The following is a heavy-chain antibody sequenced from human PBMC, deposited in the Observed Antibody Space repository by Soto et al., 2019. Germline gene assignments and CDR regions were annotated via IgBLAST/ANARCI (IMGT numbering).Heavy chain of an antibody. V-gene: IGHV2-5*01. D-gene: IGHD6-6*01. CDR2: IYWNDEK. CDR1: GFSLSTSGVG. CDR3: ARKSCSSSPEDY. Sequence: QITLKESGPTLVKPTQTLTLTCTFSGFSLSTSGVGVGWIRQPPGKALEWLALIYWNDEKRYSPSLQSRLTITKDTSKSQVVFTMTNMDPVDTATYYCARKSCSSSPEDYWGQGTLVTVSS. J-gene: IGHJ4*02.